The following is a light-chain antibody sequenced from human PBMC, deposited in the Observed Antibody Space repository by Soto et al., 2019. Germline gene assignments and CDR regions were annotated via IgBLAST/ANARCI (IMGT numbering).Light chain of an antibody. CDR1: SSDLGTYNF. CDR2: EVT. V-gene: IGLV2-14*01. CDR3: SSYTGGNPSYV. Sequence: QSALTQPASVSGSPGQSITISCTGTSSDLGTYNFVSWYQQHPGKAPKLVIYEVTIRPSGVSDRFSGSKSGNTASLTVSGLQAEDEADYYCSSYTGGNPSYVFGTGTKLTVL. J-gene: IGLJ1*01.